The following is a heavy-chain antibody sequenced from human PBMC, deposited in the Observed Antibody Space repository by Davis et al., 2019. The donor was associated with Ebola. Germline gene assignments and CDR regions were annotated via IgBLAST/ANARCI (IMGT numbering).Heavy chain of an antibody. V-gene: IGHV3-11*01. Sequence: PGGSLRLSCAASGFTFSDYYMSWIRQAPGKGLEWVSYISSSGSTIYYADSVKGRFTISRDNAKNSLYLQTNSLRAEDTALYYCAKTGGEGYCSSTSCYPFRYFDYWGQGTLVTVSS. CDR2: ISSSGSTI. CDR1: GFTFSDYY. D-gene: IGHD2-2*01. CDR3: AKTGGEGYCSSTSCYPFRYFDY. J-gene: IGHJ4*02.